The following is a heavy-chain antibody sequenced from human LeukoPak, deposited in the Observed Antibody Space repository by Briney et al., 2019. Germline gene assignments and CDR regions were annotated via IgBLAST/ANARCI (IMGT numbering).Heavy chain of an antibody. CDR1: GFTFSSYA. J-gene: IGHJ4*02. D-gene: IGHD1-26*01. CDR2: ISGSGGST. Sequence: GGSLRLSCAASGFTFSSYAMSWVRQAPGKGLEWVSAISGSGGSTYYADSVKGRFTISRDNSKNTLYLRMNSLRAEDTAVYYCAKDRDSGSYTTDWGQGTLVTVSS. V-gene: IGHV3-23*01. CDR3: AKDRDSGSYTTD.